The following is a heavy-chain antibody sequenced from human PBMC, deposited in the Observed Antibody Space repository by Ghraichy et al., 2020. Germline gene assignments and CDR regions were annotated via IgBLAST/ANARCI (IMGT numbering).Heavy chain of an antibody. J-gene: IGHJ4*02. CDR3: ARETDTTGWYSADY. Sequence: LNISCAAAGFTFSNSAMSWLRQAPGKGLEWVSAIRGNGVKTYYAASVKGRFTVSRDNSKNSVFLQMNSLRAEDTAVYYCARETDTTGWYSADYWGQGTLVTVSS. CDR1: GFTFSNSA. V-gene: IGHV3-23*01. CDR2: IRGNGVKT. D-gene: IGHD6-19*01.